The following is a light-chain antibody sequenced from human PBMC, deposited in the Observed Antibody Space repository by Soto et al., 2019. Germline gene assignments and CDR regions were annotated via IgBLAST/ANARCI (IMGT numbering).Light chain of an antibody. CDR3: QQYGSSPIT. J-gene: IGKJ5*01. CDR1: QSVISTY. V-gene: IGKV3-20*01. CDR2: GAS. Sequence: EIGLTQSPGTLSLSPGERATLSCRASQSVISTYLAWYQQKPGQAPRLLIYGASSRATGIPDRFSGSGSGTDVTLTISRLEPEDFAVYYCQQYGSSPITFGQGTRLEIK.